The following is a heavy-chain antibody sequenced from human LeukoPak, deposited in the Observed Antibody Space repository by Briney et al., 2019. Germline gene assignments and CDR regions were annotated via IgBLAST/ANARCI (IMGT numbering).Heavy chain of an antibody. CDR3: ARDGTTPYYGIDV. V-gene: IGHV1-69*04. CDR1: GGTFSSYA. CDR2: IIPILGIA. Sequence: SVKVSCKASGGTFSSYAISWVRQAPGQGLEWMGRIIPILGIANYAQKFQGRVTITADKSTSTAYMELSSLRSEDTAVYYCARDGTTPYYGIDVWGQGTTVTVSS. J-gene: IGHJ6*02. D-gene: IGHD1-1*01.